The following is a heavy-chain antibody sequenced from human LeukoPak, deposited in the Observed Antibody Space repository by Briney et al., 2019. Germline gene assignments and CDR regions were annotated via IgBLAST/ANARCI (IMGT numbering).Heavy chain of an antibody. V-gene: IGHV4-30-2*01. CDR3: ARSCSSTSCWDY. D-gene: IGHD2-2*01. CDR2: IYHSGST. J-gene: IGHJ4*02. CDR1: GGSISSGGYS. Sequence: SETLSLTCAVSGGSISSGGYSWSWIRQPPGKGLEWIGYIYHSGSTYYNPSLKSRVTISVDRSKNQFSPKLSSVTAADTAVYYCARSCSSTSCWDYWGQGTLVTVSS.